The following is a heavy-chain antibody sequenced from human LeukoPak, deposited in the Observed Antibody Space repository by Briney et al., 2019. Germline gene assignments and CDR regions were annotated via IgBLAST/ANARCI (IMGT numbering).Heavy chain of an antibody. J-gene: IGHJ4*02. V-gene: IGHV3-48*01. CDR3: ARDGANWNVAPPDY. D-gene: IGHD1-1*01. CDR2: ISSSGSTI. CDR1: GFTFSSYS. Sequence: PGGSLRLSCAASGFTFSSYSMNWVRQAPGKGLEWVSHISSSGSTIYYADSVKGRFTISRDNAKNSLYLQMNSLRAEDTAVYYCARDGANWNVAPPDYWGQGTLVTVSS.